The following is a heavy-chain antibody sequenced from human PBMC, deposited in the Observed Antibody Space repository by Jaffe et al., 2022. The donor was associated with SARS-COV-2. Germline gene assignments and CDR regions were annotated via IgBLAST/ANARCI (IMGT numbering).Heavy chain of an antibody. CDR3: ARVERPSGGPCYCALDI. CDR1: GFTFSDHY. V-gene: IGHV3-72*01. J-gene: IGHJ3*02. D-gene: IGHD2-15*01. Sequence: EVQLVESGGGLVQPGGSLRLSCAASGFTFSDHYMDWVRQAPGKGLEWVGRTRNKANSYTTEYAASVKGRFTISRDASRNSLYLQMNSLKTEDSAVYYCARVERPSGGPCYCALDIWGQGTMVTVSS. CDR2: TRNKANSYTT.